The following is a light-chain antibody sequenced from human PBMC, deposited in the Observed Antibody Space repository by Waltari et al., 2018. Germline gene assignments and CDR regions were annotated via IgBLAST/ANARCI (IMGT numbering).Light chain of an antibody. CDR1: SSAVGGYNY. Sequence: QSALTQPASVSGSPGQSITTSCTGTSSAVGGYNYVSWYQQHPGQAPKLMIYDVSNRPSGVSNRFSGSKSGNTASLTISGLQAEDEADYYCSSYTSSSTSVVFGGGTKLTVL. CDR3: SSYTSSSTSVV. J-gene: IGLJ2*01. V-gene: IGLV2-14*03. CDR2: DVS.